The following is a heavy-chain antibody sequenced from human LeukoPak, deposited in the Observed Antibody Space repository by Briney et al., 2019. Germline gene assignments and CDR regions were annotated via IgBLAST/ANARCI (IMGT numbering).Heavy chain of an antibody. V-gene: IGHV3-23*01. CDR2: ISGSGGST. CDR1: GFTFSSYD. CDR3: AKYGDSTYFDY. D-gene: IGHD4-17*01. J-gene: IGHJ4*02. Sequence: GGSLRLSCAASGFTFSSYDMHWVRQATGKGLEWVSAISGSGGSTYYADSVKGRFTISRDNSKNTLYLQMNSLRAEDTAVYYCAKYGDSTYFDYWGQGTLVTVSS.